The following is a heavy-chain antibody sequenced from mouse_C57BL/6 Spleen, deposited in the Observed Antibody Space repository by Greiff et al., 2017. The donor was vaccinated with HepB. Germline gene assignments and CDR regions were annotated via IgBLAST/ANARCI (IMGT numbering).Heavy chain of an antibody. CDR3: SRRGIWLRLDY. Sequence: VQLQQSGAELVRPGASVKLSCKASGYTFTDYEMHWVKQTPVHGLEWIGAIDPETGGTAYNQKFKGKAILTADKSSSTAYMELRSLTSEDSAVYYCSRRGIWLRLDYWGQGTTLTVSS. V-gene: IGHV1-15*01. J-gene: IGHJ2*01. D-gene: IGHD2-2*01. CDR2: IDPETGGT. CDR1: GYTFTDYE.